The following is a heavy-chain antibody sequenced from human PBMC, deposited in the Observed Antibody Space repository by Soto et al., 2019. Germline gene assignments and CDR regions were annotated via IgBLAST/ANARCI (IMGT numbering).Heavy chain of an antibody. Sequence: ASVKVSCKASGYSLRGNYIHWVRQTPGQGLEWMGWINPNSSGIVYAQKFQGRVTMTRDTSLTTVYMQLNRLTSDDSAVYYCARERIVDGPDIDAMVVLCQGATVTVFS. CDR1: GYSLRGNY. CDR3: ARERIVDGPDIDAMVV. J-gene: IGHJ6*02. CDR2: INPNSSGI. V-gene: IGHV1-2*02. D-gene: IGHD1-26*01.